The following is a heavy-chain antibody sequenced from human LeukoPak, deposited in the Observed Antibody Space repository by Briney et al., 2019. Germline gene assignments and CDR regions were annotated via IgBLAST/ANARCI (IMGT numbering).Heavy chain of an antibody. CDR3: ARGKTTVTLGGFDP. J-gene: IGHJ5*02. V-gene: IGHV4-34*01. D-gene: IGHD4-17*01. Sequence: SETLSLTCAVYGGSFSGYYWSWIRQPPGKGLEWIGEINHSGSTNYNPSLKSRVTISVDTSKNQFSLKLSSVTAADTAVYYCARGKTTVTLGGFDPWGQGTLVTVSS. CDR1: GGSFSGYY. CDR2: INHSGST.